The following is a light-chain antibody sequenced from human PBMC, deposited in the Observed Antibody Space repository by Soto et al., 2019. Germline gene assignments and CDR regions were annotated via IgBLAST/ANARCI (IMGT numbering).Light chain of an antibody. Sequence: DIQMTQSPSTLSASVGDRVTIPCRPIQGISIWLAWYQQKPGKAPNLLIYKASSLGSGVPSRFSGSGSGTEFTLTISSLQPDDFATYYCQQYNSYVTFGQGTKLEIK. CDR3: QQYNSYVT. J-gene: IGKJ2*01. V-gene: IGKV1-5*03. CDR2: KAS. CDR1: QGISIW.